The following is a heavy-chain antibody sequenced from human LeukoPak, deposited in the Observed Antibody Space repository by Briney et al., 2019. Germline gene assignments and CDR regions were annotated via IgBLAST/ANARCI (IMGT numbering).Heavy chain of an antibody. CDR1: GFTFSSYG. V-gene: IGHV3-23*01. CDR3: ARWYYYETSGLYYGSFDN. J-gene: IGHJ5*02. D-gene: IGHD3-22*01. CDR2: IIGSGSST. Sequence: GGSLRLSCAASGFTFSSYGMSWVRQAPGKGLQWVSVIIGSGSSTYYADSAKGRFTISRDSARNTLYLQMNSLRAEDTAVYYCARWYYYETSGLYYGSFDNWGQGTLVTVSS.